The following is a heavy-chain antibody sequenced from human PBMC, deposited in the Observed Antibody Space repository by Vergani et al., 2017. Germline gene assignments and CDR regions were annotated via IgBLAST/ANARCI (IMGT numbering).Heavy chain of an antibody. V-gene: IGHV3-21*01. CDR1: GFTFSSYS. CDR2: ISSSSSYI. D-gene: IGHD2-2*02. CDR3: ARDYCSSTSCYIDY. J-gene: IGHJ4*02. Sequence: EVQLVESGGGLVKPGGFLRLSCAASGFTFSSYSMNWVRQAPGKGLEWVSSISSSSSYIYYADSVKGRFTISRDNAKNSLYLQMNSLRAEDTAVYYCARDYCSSTSCYIDYWGQGTLVTVSS.